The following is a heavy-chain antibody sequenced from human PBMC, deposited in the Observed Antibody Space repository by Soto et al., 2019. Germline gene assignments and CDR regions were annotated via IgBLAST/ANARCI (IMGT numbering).Heavy chain of an antibody. J-gene: IGHJ4*02. D-gene: IGHD4-17*01. Sequence: QVQLVESGGGVVQPGTSLRLSCAVSGLSFKSHGMHWVRQAPGKGPEWISWISYDGTFEHYAESVRGRFTISRDTSKDTVYLQMDSLKSEDTAIYYCARHLYERNYGEVFEYWGQGTQVTVSS. V-gene: IGHV3-30*03. CDR1: GLSFKSHG. CDR3: ARHLYERNYGEVFEY. CDR2: ISYDGTFE.